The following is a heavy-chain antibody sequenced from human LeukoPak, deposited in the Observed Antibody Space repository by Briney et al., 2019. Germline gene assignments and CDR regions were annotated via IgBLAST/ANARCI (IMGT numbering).Heavy chain of an antibody. D-gene: IGHD6-6*01. CDR1: GFTFSSYG. CDR2: ISYDGSNK. J-gene: IGHJ4*02. Sequence: PGGSLRLSCAASGFTFSSYGMHWVRQAPGKGLEWVAVISYDGSNKYYADSVKGRFTISRDNPKNTLYLQMNSLRAEDTAVYYCAKVAARLHFDYWGQGTLVTVSS. V-gene: IGHV3-30*18. CDR3: AKVAARLHFDY.